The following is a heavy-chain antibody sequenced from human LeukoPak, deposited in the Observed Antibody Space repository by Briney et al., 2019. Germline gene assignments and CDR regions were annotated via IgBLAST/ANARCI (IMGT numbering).Heavy chain of an antibody. D-gene: IGHD3-16*01. V-gene: IGHV3-64*01. CDR1: GFTFSSYA. Sequence: QSGGSLRLSCAASGFTFSSYAMHWVRQAPGKGLEYVSAISSNGGSTYYANSVKGRFTISRDNSKNTLYLQMGSLRAEDMAVYYCARNTFGGVPIWGQGTMVTVSS. CDR2: ISSNGGST. J-gene: IGHJ3*02. CDR3: ARNTFGGVPI.